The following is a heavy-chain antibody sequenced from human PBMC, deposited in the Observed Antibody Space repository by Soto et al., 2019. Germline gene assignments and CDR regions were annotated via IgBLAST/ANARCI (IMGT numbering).Heavy chain of an antibody. D-gene: IGHD3-3*01. J-gene: IGHJ6*02. V-gene: IGHV1-58*01. CDR2: IVVGSGNT. Sequence: GASVKVSCKASGFTFTSSAVQWVRQARGQRLEWIGWIVVGSGNTNYAQKFQGRVTITRDTSASTAYMELSSLRSEDTAVYYCARANRPYYDFWSGSGFGYYYGMDVWGQGTTVTVSS. CDR1: GFTFTSSA. CDR3: ARANRPYYDFWSGSGFGYYYGMDV.